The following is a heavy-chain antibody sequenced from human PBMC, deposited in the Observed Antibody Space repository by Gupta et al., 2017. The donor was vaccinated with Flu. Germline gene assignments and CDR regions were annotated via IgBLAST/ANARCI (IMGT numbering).Heavy chain of an antibody. CDR2: ISGSGGST. Sequence: EVQLLESGGGLVQPGGSLRLSCAASGFTFSSYAMSWVRPAPGKGLEWVSAISGSGGSTYYADSVKGRFTISRDNSKNTLYLQMNSLRAEDTAVYYCAKVIGCSSTSCYYYFDYWGQGTLVTVSS. D-gene: IGHD2-2*01. CDR1: GFTFSSYA. V-gene: IGHV3-23*01. CDR3: AKVIGCSSTSCYYYFDY. J-gene: IGHJ4*02.